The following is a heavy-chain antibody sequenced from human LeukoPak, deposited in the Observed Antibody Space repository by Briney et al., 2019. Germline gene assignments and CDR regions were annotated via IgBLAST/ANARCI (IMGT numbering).Heavy chain of an antibody. V-gene: IGHV3-74*01. CDR1: GFTFSSYW. D-gene: IGHD3-22*01. CDR2: IDSDGSNT. CDR3: IVVVMGFWAFDI. Sequence: GGSLRLSCAASGFTFSSYWMHWVRQAPGKGLVWVSRIDSDGSNTNYADSVKGRFTISRDNAKNTLYLQMNSLRAEDTAVYYCIVVVMGFWAFDIWGQGTMVTVSS. J-gene: IGHJ3*02.